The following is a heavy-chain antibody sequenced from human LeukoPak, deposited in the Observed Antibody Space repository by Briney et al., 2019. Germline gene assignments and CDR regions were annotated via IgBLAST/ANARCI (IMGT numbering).Heavy chain of an antibody. D-gene: IGHD6-13*01. CDR3: ARGRQTSSTDKPKYYYYYMDV. V-gene: IGHV3-21*01. CDR1: GFTFSSYS. CDR2: ISSSSSYI. Sequence: GGSLGLSCAASGFTFSSYSMNWVRQAPGRGLEWVSSISSSSSYIYYADSVKGRFTISRDNAKNSLYLQMNSLRAEDTAVYYCARGRQTSSTDKPKYYYYYMDVWGKGTTVTV. J-gene: IGHJ6*03.